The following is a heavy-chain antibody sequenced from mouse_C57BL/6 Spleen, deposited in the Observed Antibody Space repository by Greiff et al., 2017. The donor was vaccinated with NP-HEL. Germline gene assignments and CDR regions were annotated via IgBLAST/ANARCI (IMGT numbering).Heavy chain of an antibody. V-gene: IGHV1-80*01. CDR3: ARGDQGCAY. Sequence: QVQLQQSGAELVKPGASVKISCKASGYTFSSYWMNWVKQRPGKGLEWIGQIYPGDGATNYNGKFKGKATLTADQSASTAYMQLSSLTSEDSAVYFCARGDQGCAYWGQGTLVTVSA. J-gene: IGHJ3*01. CDR1: GYTFSSYW. CDR2: IYPGDGAT. D-gene: IGHD3-3*01.